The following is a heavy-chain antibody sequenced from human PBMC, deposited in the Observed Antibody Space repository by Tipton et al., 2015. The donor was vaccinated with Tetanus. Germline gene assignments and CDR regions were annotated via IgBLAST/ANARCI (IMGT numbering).Heavy chain of an antibody. CDR3: ARGNSGWYFAGMDV. V-gene: IGHV3-30*03. Sequence: RSLRLSCAASGFTFSSYAMSWVRQAPGKGLEWVAVFSYDGSNKYYGDSVKGRFTISRDNSKNTLYLQMNSLRAEDTAVYYCARGNSGWYFAGMDVWGQGTTVTVSS. CDR2: FSYDGSNK. CDR1: GFTFSSYA. J-gene: IGHJ6*02. D-gene: IGHD6-19*01.